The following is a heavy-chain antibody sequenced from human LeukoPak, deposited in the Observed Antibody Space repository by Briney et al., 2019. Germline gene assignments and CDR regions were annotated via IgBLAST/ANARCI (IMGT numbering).Heavy chain of an antibody. CDR3: ARTPGYSSGWYHFRWFDP. Sequence: PSETLSLTCTVSGGSISSYYWSWIRQPAGKGLEWIGRIYTSGSTNYNPSLKSRVTISVDTSKNQFSLKLSSVTAADTAVYYCARTPGYSSGWYHFRWFDPWGQGTLVTVSS. V-gene: IGHV4-4*07. CDR1: GGSISSYY. CDR2: IYTSGST. J-gene: IGHJ5*02. D-gene: IGHD6-19*01.